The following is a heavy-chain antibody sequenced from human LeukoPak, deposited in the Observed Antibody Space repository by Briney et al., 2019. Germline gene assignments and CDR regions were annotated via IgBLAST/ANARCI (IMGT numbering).Heavy chain of an antibody. V-gene: IGHV3-23*01. J-gene: IGHJ6*03. Sequence: GGSLRLSCAASGFTFSSYAMSWVRQAPGKGLEWVSAISGSGGSTYYADSVKGRFTISRDNSKNTLYLQMNSLRAEDTALYYCAKGIYYYYYMDVWGKGTTVTISS. CDR2: ISGSGGST. CDR3: AKGIYYYYYMDV. CDR1: GFTFSSYA.